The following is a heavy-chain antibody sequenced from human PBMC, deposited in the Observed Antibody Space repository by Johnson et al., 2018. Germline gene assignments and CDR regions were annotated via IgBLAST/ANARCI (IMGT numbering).Heavy chain of an antibody. J-gene: IGHJ6*03. D-gene: IGHD1-26*01. Sequence: QVQLVESGGGVVQPGRSLRLSCAASGFTFSSKAMHWVRQAPGKGLEWVAVISYDGSNKYYAESMKGRFIISRDKSKNTLNLQMNSLRAEDTAVYYCAGDTSSDYYYYYYMDVWGKGTTVTVSS. V-gene: IGHV3-30-3*01. CDR2: ISYDGSNK. CDR3: AGDTSSDYYYYYYMDV. CDR1: GFTFSSKA.